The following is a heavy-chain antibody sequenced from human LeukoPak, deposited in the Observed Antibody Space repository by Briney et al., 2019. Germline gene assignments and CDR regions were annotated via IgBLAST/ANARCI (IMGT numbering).Heavy chain of an antibody. CDR3: AKPGRGIAARNWFDP. CDR1: GASISTTTNY. CDR2: VYYSGST. V-gene: IGHV4-39*01. D-gene: IGHD6-25*01. J-gene: IGHJ5*02. Sequence: SETLSLTCSVSGASISTTTNYWDWIRQPPGKELEWIGTVYYSGSTAYNPSLKSRVTISVDTSKNQFSLRVTSVTAADTAVYYCAKPGRGIAARNWFDPWGQGTLVTVSS.